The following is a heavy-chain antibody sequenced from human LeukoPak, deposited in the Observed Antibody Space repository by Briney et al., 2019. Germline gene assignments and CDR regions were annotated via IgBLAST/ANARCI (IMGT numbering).Heavy chain of an antibody. CDR1: GLTVSSNY. CDR3: ARRRGITMVRGVIVPYYYGMDV. D-gene: IGHD3-10*01. CDR2: IYSGGST. Sequence: GGSLRLSCAASGLTVSSNYMSWVRQAPGKGLEWVSVIYSGGSTYYADSVKGRFTISRDNSKTTLYLQMNSLRAEDTAVYYCARRRGITMVRGVIVPYYYGMDVWGQGTTVTVSS. J-gene: IGHJ6*02. V-gene: IGHV3-66*04.